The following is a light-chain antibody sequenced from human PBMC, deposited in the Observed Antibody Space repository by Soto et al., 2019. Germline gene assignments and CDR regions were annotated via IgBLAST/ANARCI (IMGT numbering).Light chain of an antibody. J-gene: IGLJ1*01. CDR3: GTWDNSLSGDNV. CDR1: SFNIGSNY. V-gene: IGLV1-51*01. CDR2: DNN. Sequence: QSVLTQPPSVSAAPGQKVTISCSGSSFNIGSNYVSWYQQVPGTAPKLLIYDNNKRPSGIPDRFSGSKSGTSATLAITGLQTADEADYYCGTWDNSLSGDNVFGTGTKVTVL.